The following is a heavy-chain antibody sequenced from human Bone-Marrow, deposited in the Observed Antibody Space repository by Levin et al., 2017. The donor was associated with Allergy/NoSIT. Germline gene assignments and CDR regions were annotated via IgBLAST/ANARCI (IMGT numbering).Heavy chain of an antibody. Sequence: GGSLRLSCAASGFGFSTFAMSWVRQAPGKGLEWLSTIHDDGGGTFIADSVKGRFTISRDNSKNTLYLHMDTLRADDTALYFCAKARGGVVTTYHLDYWGQGTQVTVAS. D-gene: IGHD3-3*01. CDR2: IHDDGGGT. CDR1: GFGFSTFA. CDR3: AKARGGVVTTYHLDY. J-gene: IGHJ4*02. V-gene: IGHV3-23*01.